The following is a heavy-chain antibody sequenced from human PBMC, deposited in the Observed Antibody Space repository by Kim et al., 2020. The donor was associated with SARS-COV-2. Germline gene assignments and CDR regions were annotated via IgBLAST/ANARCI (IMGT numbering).Heavy chain of an antibody. Sequence: GGSLRLSCAASGFTFSSYGMHWVRQAPGKGLEWVAVIWYDGSNKYYADSVKGRFTISRDNSKNTLYLQMNSLRAEDTAVYYCAKDIGYCSSTSCASYGMDVWGQGTTVTVSS. V-gene: IGHV3-33*06. CDR1: GFTFSSYG. D-gene: IGHD2-2*01. J-gene: IGHJ6*02. CDR3: AKDIGYCSSTSCASYGMDV. CDR2: IWYDGSNK.